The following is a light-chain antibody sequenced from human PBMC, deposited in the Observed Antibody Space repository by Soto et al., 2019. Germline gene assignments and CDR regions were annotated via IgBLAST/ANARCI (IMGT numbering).Light chain of an antibody. CDR3: QKYNSAPWT. V-gene: IGKV1-27*01. Sequence: DLQVTQSPSSLSASVGDRATITCRASQGISNSLAWYQQKPGKVPWLLIYVASTYQTGVPSRFSCSGSGTDFTLTISSLQPDDVETYYCQKYNSAPWTFGQATKVEIK. CDR2: VAS. J-gene: IGKJ1*01. CDR1: QGISNS.